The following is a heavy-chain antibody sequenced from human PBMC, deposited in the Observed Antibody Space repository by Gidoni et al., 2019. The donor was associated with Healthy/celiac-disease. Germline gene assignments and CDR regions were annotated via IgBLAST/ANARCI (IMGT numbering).Heavy chain of an antibody. D-gene: IGHD3-10*01. Sequence: QLQLQESGPGLVKPSETLSPTCTVSGGSISSSSYYWGWIRQPPGKGLEWIGSIYYSGSTYYNPSLKSRVTISVDTSKNQFSLKLSSVTAADTAVYYCARPTMVRGVMGAFDIWGQGTMVTVSS. V-gene: IGHV4-39*01. CDR2: IYYSGST. J-gene: IGHJ3*02. CDR1: GGSISSSSYY. CDR3: ARPTMVRGVMGAFDI.